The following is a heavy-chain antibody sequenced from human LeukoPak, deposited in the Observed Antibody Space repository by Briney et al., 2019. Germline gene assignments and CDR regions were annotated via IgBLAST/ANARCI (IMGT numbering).Heavy chain of an antibody. CDR1: GFTFSIYA. J-gene: IGHJ4*02. CDR2: VITGGGGT. D-gene: IGHD2-15*01. CDR3: ARDSAISSGGSDC. Sequence: PGGSLRLSCAASGFTFSIYAMSWVRQAPGKGLEWVSTVITGGGGTYYADSVKGRFTISRDNAKNSLYLQMNSLRVEDTAVYYCARDSAISSGGSDCWGQGALVTVSS. V-gene: IGHV3-23*01.